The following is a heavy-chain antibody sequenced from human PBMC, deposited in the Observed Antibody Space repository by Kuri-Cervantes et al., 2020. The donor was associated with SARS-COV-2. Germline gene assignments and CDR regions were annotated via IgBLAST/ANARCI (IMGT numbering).Heavy chain of an antibody. CDR2: IYSGGYT. J-gene: IGHJ4*02. Sequence: GGSLRLSCAASGFTFSSYWMSGVRQPPGKGLEWVSVIYSGGYTYYADSVKGRFTISRDNSKNTLYLQMNSLRAEDTAVYYCVQDLDVVAMTDSWGQGTLVTVSS. CDR3: VQDLDVVAMTDS. V-gene: IGHV3-66*02. D-gene: IGHD5-12*01. CDR1: GFTFSSYW.